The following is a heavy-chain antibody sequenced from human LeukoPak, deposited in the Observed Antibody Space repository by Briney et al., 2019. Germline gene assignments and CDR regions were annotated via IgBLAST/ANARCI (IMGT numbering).Heavy chain of an antibody. Sequence: ASVKVSCKASGYTFTSYGIRWVRQAPGQGLEWMGWISAYNGNTNYAQKLQGRVTMTTDTSTSTAYMELRSLRSDDTAVYYCARPIVAAGTNWFDPWGQGTLVTVSS. CDR2: ISAYNGNT. CDR3: ARPIVAAGTNWFDP. CDR1: GYTFTSYG. V-gene: IGHV1-18*01. D-gene: IGHD6-13*01. J-gene: IGHJ5*02.